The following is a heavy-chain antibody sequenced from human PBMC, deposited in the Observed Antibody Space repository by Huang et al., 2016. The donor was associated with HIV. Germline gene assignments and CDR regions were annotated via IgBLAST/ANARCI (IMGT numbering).Heavy chain of an antibody. V-gene: IGHV1-8*01. CDR2: MSPNSGNT. J-gene: IGHJ4*02. CDR1: GYTFTSYD. D-gene: IGHD3-22*01. Sequence: QVQLVQSGAEVKKPGASVKVSCKASGYTFTSYDSNWVRQATGQGVEWMGWMSPNSGNTGYAQKFQGRVTITWSTSISTAYMELSGLRSDDTAVYYWASEPLGSSDYFRYWGQGTLVTVSS. CDR3: ASEPLGSSDYFRY.